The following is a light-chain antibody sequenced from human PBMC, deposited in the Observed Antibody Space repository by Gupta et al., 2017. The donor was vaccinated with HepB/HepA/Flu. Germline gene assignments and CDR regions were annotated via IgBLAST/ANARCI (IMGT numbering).Light chain of an antibody. V-gene: IGKV4-1*01. J-gene: IGKJ2*01. CDR1: QSVLYSYRNKNY. CDR2: WAS. CDR3: QQYYSTPHT. Sequence: DIMMTTSSESLAVSLGERAAINCKSSQSVLYSYRNKNYLAWYQQRPGQPPKLLIYWASTRESGVPDRFSGSGSGTDFTLTISSLQAEDVAVYYCQQYYSTPHTFGQGTKLEIK.